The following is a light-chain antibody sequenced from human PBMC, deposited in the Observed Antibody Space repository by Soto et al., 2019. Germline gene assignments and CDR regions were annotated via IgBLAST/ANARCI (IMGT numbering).Light chain of an antibody. CDR3: WSFAGSSTSYH. CDR1: SNDVGSYNL. Sequence: QSVLTQPASVSGSPGQSLTISCTRTSNDVGSYNLVSWYQQHPGKAPKLMIYEVSKRPSGVSNRFSGSKSGNTASLIISGLQAEDEADYYCWSFAGSSTSYHLGTGAKVTVL. CDR2: EVS. V-gene: IGLV2-23*02. J-gene: IGLJ1*01.